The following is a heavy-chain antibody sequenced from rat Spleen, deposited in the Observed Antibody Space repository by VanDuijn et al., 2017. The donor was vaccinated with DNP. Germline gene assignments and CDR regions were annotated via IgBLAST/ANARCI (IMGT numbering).Heavy chain of an antibody. D-gene: IGHD1-11*01. CDR2: IRFDGGST. V-gene: IGHV5-27*01. J-gene: IGHJ2*01. Sequence: EVQLVESGGGLVQPGRSVKLSCAASGFTFSNYDMAWVRQAPKKGLEWVAYIRFDGGSTYYGDSVKGRFTVSRDYAKSTLYLQLDSLRSEDTATYYCTTDFERGYWGQGVMVTVSS. CDR1: GFTFSNYD. CDR3: TTDFERGY.